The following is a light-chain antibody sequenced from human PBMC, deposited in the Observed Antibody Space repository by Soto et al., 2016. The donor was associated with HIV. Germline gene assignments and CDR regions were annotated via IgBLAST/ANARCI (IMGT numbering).Light chain of an antibody. CDR1: QGISSY. CDR2: AAS. V-gene: IGKV1-9*01. CDR3: QQLNSYPRA. Sequence: DIQMTQSPSSVSASVGDRVTITCRASQGISSYLAWYQQKPGKAPNLLIYAASTLQSGVPSRFSGSGSGTEFTLTISSLQPEDFATYYCQQLNSYPRAFGQGTKVEIK. J-gene: IGKJ1*01.